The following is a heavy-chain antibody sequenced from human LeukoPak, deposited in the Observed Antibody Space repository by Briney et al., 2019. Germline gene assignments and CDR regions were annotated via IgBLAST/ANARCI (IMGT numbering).Heavy chain of an antibody. CDR1: GGSFSGYY. Sequence: SETLSLTCAVYGGSFSGYYWSWIRQPPGKGLEWIGEINHSGSTIYNPSLKRRVSISEATSNDQSPLKLSSVTAADTAVYYCARQTGLRYFDWLAYWGQGTLVTVSS. D-gene: IGHD3-9*01. CDR2: INHSGST. J-gene: IGHJ4*02. V-gene: IGHV4-34*01. CDR3: ARQTGLRYFDWLAY.